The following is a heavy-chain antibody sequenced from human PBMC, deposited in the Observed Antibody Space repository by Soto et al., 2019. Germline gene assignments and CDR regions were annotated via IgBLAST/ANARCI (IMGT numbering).Heavy chain of an antibody. D-gene: IGHD6-13*01. CDR1: GFTFISYG. J-gene: IGHJ5*02. CDR2: IWYDGSNK. CDR3: ARARYSSSWYWFDP. Sequence: WGSLRLSCAASGFTFISYGIHFCRHSPGKGLEWVAVIWYDGSNKYYADSVKGRFTISRDNSKNTLYLQMNSLRAEDTAVYYCARARYSSSWYWFDPWGQGTLVTVSS. V-gene: IGHV3-33*01.